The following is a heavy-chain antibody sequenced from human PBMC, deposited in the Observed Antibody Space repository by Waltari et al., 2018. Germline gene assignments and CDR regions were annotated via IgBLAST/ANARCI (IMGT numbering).Heavy chain of an antibody. CDR3: ARADGSILTGYYIRGERESGLAFDI. CDR1: GYTFTSYY. V-gene: IGHV1-46*01. Sequence: QVQLVQSGAEVKKPGASVKVSCKASGYTFTSYYMHWVRQAPGQGLAWMGIINPSVGSTSYAQKFQGRVTMTRDTSTSTVYMELSSLRSEDTAVYYCARADGSILTGYYIRGERESGLAFDIWGQGTMVTVSS. J-gene: IGHJ3*02. D-gene: IGHD3-9*01. CDR2: INPSVGST.